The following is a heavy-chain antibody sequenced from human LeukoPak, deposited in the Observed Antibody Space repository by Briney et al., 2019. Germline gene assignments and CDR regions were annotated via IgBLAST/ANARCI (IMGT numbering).Heavy chain of an antibody. Sequence: GGSLKISCKGSGYSFTSYWISGVRQLPGKGREWMGRIDPSDSYTNYSPSFEGHVTISADKSISTASLQWSSLKASDTAMYYCARHDGSGSYDYWGQGTLVTVSS. D-gene: IGHD3-10*01. V-gene: IGHV5-10-1*01. CDR1: GYSFTSYW. CDR3: ARHDGSGSYDY. J-gene: IGHJ4*02. CDR2: IDPSDSYT.